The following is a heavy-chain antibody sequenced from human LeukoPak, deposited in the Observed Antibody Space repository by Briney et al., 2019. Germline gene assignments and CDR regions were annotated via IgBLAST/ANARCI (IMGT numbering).Heavy chain of an antibody. Sequence: SETLSLTFTVSGGSISSYYWSWIRQPPGKGLEWIGEINHSGSTNYNPFLKSRVTISVDTSKNQFSLKLSSVTAADTAVYYCAREANALYYYDSSGPWYFDLWGRGTLVTVSS. CDR1: GGSISSYY. J-gene: IGHJ2*01. D-gene: IGHD3-22*01. CDR2: INHSGST. CDR3: AREANALYYYDSSGPWYFDL. V-gene: IGHV4-34*01.